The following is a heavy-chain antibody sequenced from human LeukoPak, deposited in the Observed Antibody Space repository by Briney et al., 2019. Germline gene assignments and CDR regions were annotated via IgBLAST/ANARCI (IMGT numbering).Heavy chain of an antibody. CDR2: ISSSSSYI. J-gene: IGHJ4*02. Sequence: GGSLRLSCAASGFTFSSYSMNWVRQAPGKGLEWVSSISSSSSYIYYADSVKGRFTISRDNAKNSLYLQMNSLRAEDTAVYYCARGAVPNYFDYWGQGTLVTVSS. V-gene: IGHV3-21*01. CDR1: GFTFSSYS. CDR3: ARGAVPNYFDY. D-gene: IGHD4-17*01.